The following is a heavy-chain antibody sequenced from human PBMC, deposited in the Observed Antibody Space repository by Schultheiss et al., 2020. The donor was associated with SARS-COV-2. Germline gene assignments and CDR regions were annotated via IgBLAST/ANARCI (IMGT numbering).Heavy chain of an antibody. CDR3: ARDLVVVVAATYYYYYGMDV. V-gene: IGHV3-33*01. Sequence: GGSLRLSCAASGFTFSSYGMHWVRQAPGKGLEWVAVIWYDGSNKYYADSVKGRFTISRDNSKNTLYLQMNSLRAEDTAVYYCARDLVVVVAATYYYYYGMDVWGQGTTVTVSS. CDR2: IWYDGSNK. D-gene: IGHD2-15*01. CDR1: GFTFSSYG. J-gene: IGHJ6*02.